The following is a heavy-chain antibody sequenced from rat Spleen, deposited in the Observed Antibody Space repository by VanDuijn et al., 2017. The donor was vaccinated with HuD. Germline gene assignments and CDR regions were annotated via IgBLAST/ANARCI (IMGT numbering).Heavy chain of an antibody. J-gene: IGHJ1*01. Sequence: EVHLVESDGDLVQPGRSLKLSCAASGFTFSDYGVAWVRQAPTKGLEWVATISYGDSSGHSSTYYRDSVKGRFPVSRDNAKSTLYLQMDNLRSEDTATYYCARAGYLRDWYFDFWGPGTMVTVSS. V-gene: IGHV5-29*01. CDR3: ARAGYLRDWYFDF. CDR2: ISYGDSSGHSST. D-gene: IGHD2-2*01. CDR1: GFTFSDYG.